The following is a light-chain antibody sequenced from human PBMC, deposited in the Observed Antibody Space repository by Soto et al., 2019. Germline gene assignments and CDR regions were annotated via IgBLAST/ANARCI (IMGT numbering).Light chain of an antibody. J-gene: IGLJ1*01. CDR2: DVS. V-gene: IGLV2-14*01. CDR1: SCDVGGYNY. Sequence: QSALTQPRSVSGSPGQSVTISCTGTSCDVGGYNYVSWYQQHPGKAPKLMVYDVSNRPSGVSNRFSGSKSGNTASLTISGLQAEDEADYYCSSYTSSSTYVFGTGTRSPS. CDR3: SSYTSSSTYV.